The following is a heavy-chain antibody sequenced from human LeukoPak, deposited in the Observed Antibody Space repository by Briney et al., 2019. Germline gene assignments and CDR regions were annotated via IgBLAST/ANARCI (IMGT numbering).Heavy chain of an antibody. Sequence: GESLKISCKGSGYSFTSYWIGWVRQMPGKGLEWMGIIYPGDSDTRYSPSFQGQVTISADKSISTAYLQWSSLKASDTAMYYCASSVVPAAIHPDAFDIWGQGTMVTVSS. CDR1: GYSFTSYW. J-gene: IGHJ3*02. V-gene: IGHV5-51*01. D-gene: IGHD2-2*02. CDR2: IYPGDSDT. CDR3: ASSVVPAAIHPDAFDI.